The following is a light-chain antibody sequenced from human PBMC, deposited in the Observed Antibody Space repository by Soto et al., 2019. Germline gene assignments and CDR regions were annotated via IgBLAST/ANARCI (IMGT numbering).Light chain of an antibody. J-gene: IGKJ1*01. CDR2: DAS. CDR3: QQYNSYPWT. V-gene: IGKV1-5*01. Sequence: DIQMTQSPSTLSASAGDRVTITCRATQNIYGWLAWYQQKSGKAPKLLIYDASSLESGVPSRFSGSGFGTEFTVTISSLQPDDFATYYCQQYNSYPWTFGQGTKVEVK. CDR1: QNIYGW.